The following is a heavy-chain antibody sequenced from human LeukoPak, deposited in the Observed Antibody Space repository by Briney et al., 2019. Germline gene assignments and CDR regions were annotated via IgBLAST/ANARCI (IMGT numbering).Heavy chain of an antibody. CDR3: ATFWGSLESDYLRDAMDV. J-gene: IGHJ6*02. V-gene: IGHV3-7*01. D-gene: IGHD4-17*01. CDR2: INQDGSVK. CDR1: GFTFSTCW. Sequence: PGGSLRLSCAASGFTFSTCWMSWVRQAPGKGLEWVANINQDGSVKQYVDSVKGRFTLSRDSAKNPLYLQMNSLRAEDTAVYYCATFWGSLESDYLRDAMDVWGQGTTVTVSS.